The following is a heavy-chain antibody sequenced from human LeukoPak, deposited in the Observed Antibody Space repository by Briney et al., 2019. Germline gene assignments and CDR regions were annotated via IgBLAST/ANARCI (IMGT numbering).Heavy chain of an antibody. CDR1: GFTFSSYG. J-gene: IGHJ4*02. D-gene: IGHD2-2*01. CDR3: ARGGVVPAAIRELYYFDY. V-gene: IGHV3-33*01. Sequence: GGSLRLSCAASGFTFSSYGMHWVRQAPGKGLEWVAVIWYDGSNKYYADSVKGRFTISRDNSKNTLYLQMNSLRAEDTAVYYCARGGVVPAAIRELYYFDYWGQGTLVTVSS. CDR2: IWYDGSNK.